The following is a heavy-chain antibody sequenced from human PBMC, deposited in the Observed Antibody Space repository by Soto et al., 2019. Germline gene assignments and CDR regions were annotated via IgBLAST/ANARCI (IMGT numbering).Heavy chain of an antibody. CDR1: GSTFFTYD. Sequence: GASVKVSCTASGSTFFTYDISWVRQAPGQGLEWMGWISTYSGDTKYAQKFQGRVTMTTDTSTTTAYLELRSLRSDDTAVYYCARHHGPTTSENWFDPWGQGTLVTVSS. J-gene: IGHJ5*02. CDR3: ARHHGPTTSENWFDP. CDR2: ISTYSGDT. D-gene: IGHD5-12*01. V-gene: IGHV1-18*01.